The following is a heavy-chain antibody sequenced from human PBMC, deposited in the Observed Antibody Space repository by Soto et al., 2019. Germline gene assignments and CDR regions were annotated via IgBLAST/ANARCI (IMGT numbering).Heavy chain of an antibody. V-gene: IGHV3-9*01. CDR2: ITWNSGTA. J-gene: IGHJ2*01. Sequence: EVQLVESGGGLVQPGRSLRLSCAASGFTFDDYAMHWVRQAPGKGLEWVSGITWNSGTALYADSVKGRFSISRDNARSSLYLHMNSLRPEDTALDYCAKRPGGGNWDFEGWGRGTLVTVSS. D-gene: IGHD2-8*02. CDR1: GFTFDDYA. CDR3: AKRPGGGNWDFEG.